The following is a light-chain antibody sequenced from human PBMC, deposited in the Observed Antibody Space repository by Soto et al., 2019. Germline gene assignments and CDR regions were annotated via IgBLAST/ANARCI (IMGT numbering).Light chain of an antibody. CDR3: CSYAGSYSYA. V-gene: IGLV2-23*01. J-gene: IGLJ1*01. Sequence: QSALTQPASVSGSPGQSITISCTGTSSDVGSYNLVSWYQQHPGKAPKLMIYEGSKRPSGVPDRFSGSKSGSTASLTISGLQAEDEADYYCCSYAGSYSYAFATGTKLTVL. CDR1: SSDVGSYNL. CDR2: EGS.